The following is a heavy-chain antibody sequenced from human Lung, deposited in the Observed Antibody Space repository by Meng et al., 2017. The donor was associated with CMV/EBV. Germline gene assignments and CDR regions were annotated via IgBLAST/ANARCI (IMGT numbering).Heavy chain of an antibody. J-gene: IGHJ5*02. CDR2: INHVGRN. D-gene: IGHD2-2*01. CDR3: ARNEKGRHCTDTNCLRSWFDP. V-gene: IGHV4-34*01. Sequence: SETLSLXCAVYGGSFSAYYWGWVRQPPGKGLEWIGEINHVGRNNYDPTLKSRVTISVDASKSHFSLKMPSVTAADTAVYYCARNEKGRHCTDTNCLRSWFDPWXLGTXVTVSS. CDR1: GGSFSAYY.